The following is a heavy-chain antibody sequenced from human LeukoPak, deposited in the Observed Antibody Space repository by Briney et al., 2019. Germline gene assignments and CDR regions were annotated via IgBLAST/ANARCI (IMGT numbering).Heavy chain of an antibody. Sequence: GGSLRLSCAASGFTFSRNWMHWVRQAPGKGLVWVSRINSDGSITNYADSVKGRFTISRDNAKNSLYLQMNSLRAEDTAVYYCAREPKPSPDIYGDYYDTGGSPSWGQGTQVTVSS. J-gene: IGHJ4*02. CDR3: AREPKPSPDIYGDYYDTGGSPS. CDR2: INSDGSIT. CDR1: GFTFSRNW. V-gene: IGHV3-74*01. D-gene: IGHD3-22*01.